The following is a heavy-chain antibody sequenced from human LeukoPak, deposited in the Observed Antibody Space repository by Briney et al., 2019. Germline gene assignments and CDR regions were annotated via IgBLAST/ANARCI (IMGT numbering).Heavy chain of an antibody. CDR1: GFTFSSYG. CDR2: ISYDGSKQ. CDR3: AKDLDSGSYYLDY. D-gene: IGHD1-26*01. V-gene: IGHV3-30*18. J-gene: IGHJ4*02. Sequence: GGSLRLSCAASGFTFSSYGMHWARQAPGKGLEWVSFISYDGSKQYYADSVKGRFTISRDNSKNTLYLQMNSLRPEDTAVYYCAKDLDSGSYYLDYWGQGTLVTVSS.